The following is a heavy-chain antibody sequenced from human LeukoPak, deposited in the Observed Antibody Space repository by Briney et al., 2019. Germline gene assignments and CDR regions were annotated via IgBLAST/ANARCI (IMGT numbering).Heavy chain of an antibody. CDR1: DDSIKNYF. D-gene: IGHD3-3*01. V-gene: IGHV4-59*01. CDR2: VFYSGST. J-gene: IGHJ5*02. CDR3: ARSIRFLECRFDP. Sequence: SETLSLTCTVSDDSIKNYFWTWIRQSPGKGLEWIGYVFYSGSTSYNPSLRSRLTMSVDTSKNQFSLKLSSVTAADTAVYYCARSIRFLECRFDPWGQGTLVTVSS.